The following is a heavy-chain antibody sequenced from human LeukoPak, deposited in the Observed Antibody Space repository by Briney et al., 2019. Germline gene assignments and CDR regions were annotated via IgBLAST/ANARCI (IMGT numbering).Heavy chain of an antibody. CDR2: INPSGGST. J-gene: IGHJ4*02. D-gene: IGHD6-13*01. V-gene: IGHV1-46*01. CDR1: GYTFTSYY. CDR3: AKGSSSWFDY. Sequence: ASVKVSCKASGYTFTSYYMHWVRQAPGQGLEWMGIINPSGGSTSYAQKFQGRVTISRDTSASTAYMELSSLRSEDTAVYYCAKGSSSWFDYWGQGTLVTVSS.